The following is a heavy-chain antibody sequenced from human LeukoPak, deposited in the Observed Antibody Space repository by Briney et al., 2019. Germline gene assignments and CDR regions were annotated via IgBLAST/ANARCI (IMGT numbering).Heavy chain of an antibody. CDR1: GYTFSDYT. Sequence: PGGSLRLSCGASGYTFSDYTMNWVRQAPGKGPEWISYISSGGSVMHYPDSVKGRFTISRDNVENSLYLQMNSLRVEDTAVYYCTRDLEYWGQGVLVTVSS. V-gene: IGHV3-48*01. CDR2: ISSGGSVM. CDR3: TRDLEY. J-gene: IGHJ4*02.